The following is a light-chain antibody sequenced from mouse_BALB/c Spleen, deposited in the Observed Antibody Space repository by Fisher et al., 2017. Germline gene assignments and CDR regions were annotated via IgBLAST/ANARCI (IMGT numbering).Light chain of an antibody. CDR1: SSVSY. CDR3: QQRSSYPYT. Sequence: IVLTQTPAITAASLGQKVTITCSASSSVSYMHWYQQKSGTSPKRWIYDTSKLASGVPARFSGSGSGTSYSLTISSVEAEDAATYYCQQRSSYPYTFGGGTKLEIK. J-gene: IGKJ2*01. V-gene: IGKV4-59*01. CDR2: DTS.